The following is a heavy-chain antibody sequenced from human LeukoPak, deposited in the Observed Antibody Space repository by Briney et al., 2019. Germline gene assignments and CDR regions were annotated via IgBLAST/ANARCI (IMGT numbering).Heavy chain of an antibody. CDR1: GDTFSSYY. J-gene: IGHJ4*02. Sequence: ASVKVSCKASGDTFSSYYMHWVRQAPGQGLEWMGIINPSGGSTTYAQKFQGRVTMTRDTSTSTVYMELGGLRSEDTAVYYCARGGVLRFLEHLDYWGQGTLVTVSS. V-gene: IGHV1-46*01. D-gene: IGHD3-3*01. CDR3: ARGGVLRFLEHLDY. CDR2: INPSGGST.